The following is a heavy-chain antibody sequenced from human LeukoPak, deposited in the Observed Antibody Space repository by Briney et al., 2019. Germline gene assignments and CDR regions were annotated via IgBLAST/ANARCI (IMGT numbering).Heavy chain of an antibody. CDR3: VKVRSTRQAWADLYG. V-gene: IGHV3-66*02. Sequence: GSLRLSCTLSGASVTDTLIDWVRQAPGKGPEWVALIYIDGRPDYTASVKGRFTISRDNSKNMVYLQLNSLSSEDSALYYCVKVRSTRQAWADLYGWGQGTLVTVAS. CDR2: IYIDGRP. CDR1: GASVTDTL. D-gene: IGHD5/OR15-5a*01. J-gene: IGHJ4*01.